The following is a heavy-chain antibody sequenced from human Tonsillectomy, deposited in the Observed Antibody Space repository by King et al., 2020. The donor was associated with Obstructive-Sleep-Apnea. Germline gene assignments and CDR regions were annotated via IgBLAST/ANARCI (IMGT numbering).Heavy chain of an antibody. V-gene: IGHV4-39*07. CDR2: IYYSGST. D-gene: IGHD6-13*01. Sequence: LQLQESGPGLVKPSETLSLTCTVSGGSISSSSYYWGWIRQPPGKGLEWIGSIYYSGSTYYNPSLKSRVTISVDTSKNQFSLRLTSVTAADTAVFYCARVRQQLVSLRDTHSYSFDYWGQGTLVTVSS. CDR3: ARVRQQLVSLRDTHSYSFDY. CDR1: GGSISSSSYY. J-gene: IGHJ4*02.